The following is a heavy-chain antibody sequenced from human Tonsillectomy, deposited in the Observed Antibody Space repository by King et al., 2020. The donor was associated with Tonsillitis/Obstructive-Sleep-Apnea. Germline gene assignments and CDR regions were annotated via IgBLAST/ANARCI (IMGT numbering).Heavy chain of an antibody. CDR2: ISWNSGSI. D-gene: IGHD3-16*02. J-gene: IGHJ3*02. V-gene: IGHV3-9*01. Sequence: VQLVESGGGLVQPGRSLRLSCAASGLTFDDYAMHWVRHAPGKGLEWVSGISWNSGSIGYADSVKGRFTISRDNAKNSLYLQMNSLRAEDTALYYCAKVRGVELSAFRRKDDSFDIWGQGTTVTVSS. CDR1: GLTFDDYA. CDR3: AKVRGVELSAFRRKDDSFDI.